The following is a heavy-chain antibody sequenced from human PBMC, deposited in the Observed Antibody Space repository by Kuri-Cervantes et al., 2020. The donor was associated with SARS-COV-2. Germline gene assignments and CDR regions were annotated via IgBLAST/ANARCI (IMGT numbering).Heavy chain of an antibody. CDR1: GGSISSGDYY. D-gene: IGHD7-27*01. CDR3: ARDGTPKSWGSAFDI. V-gene: IGHV4-30-4*08. Sequence: SETLSLTCTVSGGSISSGDYYWNWIRQPPGKGLEWIGYIYYSGSTYYNPSLKSRLTISVDTSKNQFSLKLSSVTAADTAVYYCARDGTPKSWGSAFDIWGQGTMVTVSS. CDR2: IYYSGST. J-gene: IGHJ3*02.